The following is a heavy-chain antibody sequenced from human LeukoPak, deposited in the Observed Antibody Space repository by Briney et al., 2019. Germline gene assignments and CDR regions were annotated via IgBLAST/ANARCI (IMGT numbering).Heavy chain of an antibody. Sequence: GGSLRLSCAASGFTFSSYAMSWVRQAPGKGLEWVSAISGSGGSTYYADSVKGRFTISRDNSKNTLYLQMNSLRADDTAVYYCAKGSSSSGWYVAFDYWGQGTQVTVSS. CDR1: GFTFSSYA. D-gene: IGHD6-19*01. J-gene: IGHJ4*02. CDR2: ISGSGGST. CDR3: AKGSSSSGWYVAFDY. V-gene: IGHV3-23*01.